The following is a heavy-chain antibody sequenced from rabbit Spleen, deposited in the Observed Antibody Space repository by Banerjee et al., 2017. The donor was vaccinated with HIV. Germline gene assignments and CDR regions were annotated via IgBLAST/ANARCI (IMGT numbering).Heavy chain of an antibody. CDR3: ARDLDGVIGWNLGW. CDR1: GFSFSSSNY. J-gene: IGHJ4*01. Sequence: QQLVESGGGLVKPGASLTLTCTASGFSFSSSNYMCWVRQAPGKGLEWIGCIYAGSSGDTYYANWAKGRFTISKTSSTAVTLQMTSLTAADTATYFCARDLDGVIGWNLGWWGQGTLVTVS. D-gene: IGHD1-1*01. V-gene: IGHV1S40*01. CDR2: IYAGSSGDT.